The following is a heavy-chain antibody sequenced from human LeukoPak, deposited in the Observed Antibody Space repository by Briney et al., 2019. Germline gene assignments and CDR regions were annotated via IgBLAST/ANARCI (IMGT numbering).Heavy chain of an antibody. CDR1: GYTFNQYA. J-gene: IGHJ4*02. Sequence: GASVTVSCKASGYTFNQYAIHWVRQAPGQRLEWMGWINTINGNTKSSPRFQGRISITRDISAATADMDLRSLRFEDTAVYYCARGIYSSGYYYYFDYWGQGTLVTVSS. CDR3: ARGIYSSGYYYYFDY. CDR2: INTINGNT. V-gene: IGHV1-3*04. D-gene: IGHD3-22*01.